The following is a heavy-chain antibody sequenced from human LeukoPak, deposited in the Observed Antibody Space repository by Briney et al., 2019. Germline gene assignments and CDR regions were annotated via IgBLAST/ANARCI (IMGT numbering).Heavy chain of an antibody. CDR1: GYSFTSYW. V-gene: IGHV5-51*01. CDR2: IYPGDSDT. Sequence: GESLKISCKGSGYSFTSYWIGWVRQMPGKGLEWMGIIYPGDSDTGYSPSFQGQVTISAAQSINTAYLQWSSLKAPDTAMYYCARGLSGSYYDGFDIWGQGTMVTVSS. CDR3: ARGLSGSYYDGFDI. D-gene: IGHD1-26*01. J-gene: IGHJ3*02.